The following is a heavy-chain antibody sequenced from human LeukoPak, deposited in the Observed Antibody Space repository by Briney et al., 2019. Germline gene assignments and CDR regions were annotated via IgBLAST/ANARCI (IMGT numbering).Heavy chain of an antibody. J-gene: IGHJ3*02. CDR1: GFTFSSYE. V-gene: IGHV3-48*03. CDR3: ARVITEAFDI. Sequence: PGGSLRLSCAASGFTFSSYEMNWVRQAPGKGLEWVSHISSSASIIYYADSVKGRFTISRDNAKNSLFLQMNSLRAEDTAVYYCARVITEAFDIWGQGTMVTASS. CDR2: ISSSASII. D-gene: IGHD3-16*01.